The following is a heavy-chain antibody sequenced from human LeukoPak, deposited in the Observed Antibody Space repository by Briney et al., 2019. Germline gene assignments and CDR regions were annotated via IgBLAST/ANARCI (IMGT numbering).Heavy chain of an antibody. V-gene: IGHV1-2*02. D-gene: IGHD3-10*01. CDR3: ATSDWAILLRGAFDI. Sequence: ASVKVSCKASGYTFTSYGISWVRQAPGQGLEWMGWINPNSGGTSYAQKFQGRVTMTRDTSISTAYMELSRLRSDDTAVYYCATSDWAILLRGAFDIWGQGTMVTVSS. CDR1: GYTFTSYG. CDR2: INPNSGGT. J-gene: IGHJ3*02.